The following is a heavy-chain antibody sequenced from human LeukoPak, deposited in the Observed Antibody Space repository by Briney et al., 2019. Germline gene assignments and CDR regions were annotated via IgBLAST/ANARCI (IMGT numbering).Heavy chain of an antibody. V-gene: IGHV1-69*13. J-gene: IGHJ5*02. D-gene: IGHD6-19*01. Sequence: SVKVSCKASGGTFSSYAISWVRQAPGQGLEWVGGIIPIFGTANYAQKFQGRVTITADESTSTAYMELSSLRSEDTAVYYCARGLIAVAGTCWFDPRGQGTLVTVSS. CDR2: IIPIFGTA. CDR1: GGTFSSYA. CDR3: ARGLIAVAGTCWFDP.